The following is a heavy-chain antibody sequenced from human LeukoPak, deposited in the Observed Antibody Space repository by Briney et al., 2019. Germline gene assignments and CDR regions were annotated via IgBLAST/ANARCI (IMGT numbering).Heavy chain of an antibody. J-gene: IGHJ5*02. D-gene: IGHD6-19*01. CDR2: SHSSADT. Sequence: SETLSLTCTVSGCSITGYYWSWIRQPPGEGLEWIGYSHSSADTQYNPSLKSRVTISVDTSRNQFSLKLTSVSAADTAVYYCVPYLAVAPKSLTPWGQGTLVTVSS. CDR3: VPYLAVAPKSLTP. V-gene: IGHV4-59*01. CDR1: GCSITGYY.